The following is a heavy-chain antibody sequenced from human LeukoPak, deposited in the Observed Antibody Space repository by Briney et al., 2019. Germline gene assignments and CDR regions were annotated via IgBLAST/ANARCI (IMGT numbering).Heavy chain of an antibody. Sequence: ASVKVSCKASGYGFTDYSIHWVRQAPGQGLECMGWIKPNGGDATYAQKFQGRVAMTRDTSINTAYMELSRLRYDDTAIYYCARGVAGVYSWFDPWGQGTLVTVSS. CDR1: GYGFTDYS. CDR2: IKPNGGDA. V-gene: IGHV1-2*02. J-gene: IGHJ5*02. CDR3: ARGVAGVYSWFDP. D-gene: IGHD5/OR15-5a*01.